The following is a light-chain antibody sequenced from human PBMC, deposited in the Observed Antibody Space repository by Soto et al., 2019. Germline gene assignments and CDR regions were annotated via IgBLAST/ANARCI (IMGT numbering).Light chain of an antibody. Sequence: EIVLTQSPGTLSLSPGESATLSCRASQSVSSSYLAWFQQKPGQAPRLLIYGASSRATGIPDRFSGSGSGTDFTLTISRLEPEDFAVYYCQQYGGSPPEYTFGQGTKLEIK. CDR1: QSVSSSY. CDR3: QQYGGSPPEYT. CDR2: GAS. V-gene: IGKV3-20*01. J-gene: IGKJ2*01.